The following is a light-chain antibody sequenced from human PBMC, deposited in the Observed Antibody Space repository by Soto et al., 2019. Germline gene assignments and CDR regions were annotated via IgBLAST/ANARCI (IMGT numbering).Light chain of an antibody. J-gene: IGKJ2*01. Sequence: EIVLTQSPGTLSLSQGERATLSCRASQSVSSSYVAWYQQKPGKAPRLLIYGASSRSTGIPDRFSGSGSGTDFPLTISKLAPEDFAVYYCQQYGSSPYTFGQGTKLEIK. V-gene: IGKV3-20*01. CDR3: QQYGSSPYT. CDR2: GAS. CDR1: QSVSSSY.